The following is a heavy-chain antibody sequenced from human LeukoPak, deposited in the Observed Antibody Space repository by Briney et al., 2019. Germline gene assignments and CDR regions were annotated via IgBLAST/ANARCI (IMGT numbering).Heavy chain of an antibody. Sequence: RASVKVSCKASGYTFTRYDITWVRQAPGQGLEWMGWISASKGKTNYAQNLHGRVTMTTDTSTSTAYMELSSLRSEDTAVYYCGLGPLRFGGYWGQGTLVTVSS. D-gene: IGHD3-10*01. CDR3: GLGPLRFGGY. J-gene: IGHJ4*02. CDR2: ISASKGKT. CDR1: GYTFTRYD. V-gene: IGHV1-18*01.